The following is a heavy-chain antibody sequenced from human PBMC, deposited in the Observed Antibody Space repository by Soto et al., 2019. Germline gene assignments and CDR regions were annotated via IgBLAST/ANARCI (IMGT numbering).Heavy chain of an antibody. D-gene: IGHD6-19*01. V-gene: IGHV4-4*02. J-gene: IGHJ5*02. CDR1: GGSISSGIW. Sequence: QVQLQESGPGLVTPSGTLSLTCAVSGGSISSGIWWSWVRQPPGKGLEWIGEIHYTGRTNYKSTLQSRASMSIDKSNNLFSLDLRSVTAADTAVYYCAGGGISYASGRDNWFDPWGQGTLVTVSS. CDR3: AGGGISYASGRDNWFDP. CDR2: IHYTGRT.